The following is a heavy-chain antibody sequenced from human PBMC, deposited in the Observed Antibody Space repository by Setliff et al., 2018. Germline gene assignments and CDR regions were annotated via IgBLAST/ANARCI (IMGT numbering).Heavy chain of an antibody. CDR1: GFTFRSHW. Sequence: GGSLRLSCAASGFTFRSHWMHWVRHAPGKGLEWVSRLNNDGRTTHYADSVKGRFTISRDNAKNTLYLQMNSLRAEDTAIYYCARVRVGSSWYDAFDVWGQGTVVT. V-gene: IGHV3-74*01. CDR2: LNNDGRTT. D-gene: IGHD6-13*01. J-gene: IGHJ3*01. CDR3: ARVRVGSSWYDAFDV.